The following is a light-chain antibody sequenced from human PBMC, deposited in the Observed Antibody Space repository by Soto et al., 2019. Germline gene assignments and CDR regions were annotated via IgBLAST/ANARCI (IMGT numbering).Light chain of an antibody. J-gene: IGKJ1*01. CDR3: QHYVSSPRT. CDR2: GAS. Sequence: EIVLTQSPGTLSLSPGERATLSCRASQSVSSSYLAWYQQKPGQAPRLLIYGASSRATGIPDRFSGSGSGTDFTLTISRLEPEDFALYYCQHYVSSPRTFGQGPKVEIK. CDR1: QSVSSSY. V-gene: IGKV3-20*01.